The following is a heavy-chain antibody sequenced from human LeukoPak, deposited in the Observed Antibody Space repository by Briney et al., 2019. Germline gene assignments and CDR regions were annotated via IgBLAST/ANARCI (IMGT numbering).Heavy chain of an antibody. J-gene: IGHJ4*02. V-gene: IGHV3-74*01. CDR1: GFTFSNYW. CDR3: AKGGATICDN. Sequence: PGGSLRLSCAASGFTFSNYWMHWVRQAPGKGLVWVSRINSNGRSTNYADSVKGRFTISRDNAKNTLYLQMSSLRAEDTAVYYCAKGGATICDNWGQGTLVTVSS. D-gene: IGHD5-12*01. CDR2: INSNGRST.